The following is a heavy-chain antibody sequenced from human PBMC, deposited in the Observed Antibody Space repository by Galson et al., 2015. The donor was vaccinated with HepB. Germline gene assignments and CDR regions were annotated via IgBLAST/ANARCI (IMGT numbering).Heavy chain of an antibody. CDR2: ISVTGATT. CDR3: ARNNGSVTAVIAQAFFDI. J-gene: IGHJ3*02. D-gene: IGHD2-21*01. V-gene: IGHV3-23*01. CDR1: GFTFSTYA. Sequence: SLRLSCAASGFTFSTYAMSWVRQSPGKGLEWVSTISVTGATTYYADSVKGRFTISRDSSRNTLSLQMISLRGEDTAVYYCARNNGSVTAVIAQAFFDIWGQGTMVTVSS.